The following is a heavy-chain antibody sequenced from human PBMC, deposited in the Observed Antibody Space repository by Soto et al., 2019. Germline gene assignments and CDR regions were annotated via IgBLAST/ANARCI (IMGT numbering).Heavy chain of an antibody. CDR2: ISGSGGST. D-gene: IGHD4-4*01. CDR3: AKGGPTVTTVRTYYYYYMDV. J-gene: IGHJ6*03. V-gene: IGHV3-23*01. CDR1: GFTFSSYA. Sequence: GESLKISCAASGFTFSSYAMSWVRQAPGKGLEWVSAISGSGGSTYYADSVKGRFTISRDNSKNTLYLQMNSLRAEDTAVYYCAKGGPTVTTVRTYYYYYMDVWGKGTTVTVSS.